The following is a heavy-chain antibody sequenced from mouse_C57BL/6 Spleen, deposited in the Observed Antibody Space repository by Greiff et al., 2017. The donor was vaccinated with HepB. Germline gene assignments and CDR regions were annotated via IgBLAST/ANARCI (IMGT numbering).Heavy chain of an antibody. J-gene: IGHJ4*01. D-gene: IGHD2-3*01. CDR1: GYTFTSYW. CDR3: ARESAYDAYYAMDY. CDR2: IHPNSGST. Sequence: QVQLQQPGAELVKPGASVKLSCKASGYTFTSYWMHWVKQRPGQGLEWIGMIHPNSGSTNYNEKFKSKATLTVDKSSSTAYMQLSSLTSEDSAVYYCARESAYDAYYAMDYWGQGTSVTVSS. V-gene: IGHV1-64*01.